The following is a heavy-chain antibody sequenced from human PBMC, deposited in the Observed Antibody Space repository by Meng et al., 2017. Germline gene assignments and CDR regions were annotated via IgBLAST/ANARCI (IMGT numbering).Heavy chain of an antibody. V-gene: IGHV1-46*01. CDR1: GYTFTSYY. Sequence: QAQLVQSGAGVKKPGASVKGSWKASGYTFTSYYMHWGRQAPGQGLEWMGIINPSGGSTSYAQKFQGRVTMTRDTSTSTVYMELSSLRSEDTAVYYCASSSGWGDPVYDYWGQGTLVTVSS. J-gene: IGHJ4*02. D-gene: IGHD2-21*01. CDR2: INPSGGST. CDR3: ASSSGWGDPVYDY.